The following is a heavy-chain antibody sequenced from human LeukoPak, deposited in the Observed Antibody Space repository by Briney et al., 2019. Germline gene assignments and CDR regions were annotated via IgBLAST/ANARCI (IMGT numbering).Heavy chain of an antibody. J-gene: IGHJ4*02. V-gene: IGHV3-30*02. CDR3: AKDLGLWFGEFPLDFDY. D-gene: IGHD3-10*01. Sequence: TGGSLRLSCAASGFTFSSYGMHWVRQAPGKGLEWVAFIRYDGRNKYYADSVKGRFTISRDNSKNTLYLQMNSLRAEDTAVYYCAKDLGLWFGEFPLDFDYWGQGTLVTVSS. CDR2: IRYDGRNK. CDR1: GFTFSSYG.